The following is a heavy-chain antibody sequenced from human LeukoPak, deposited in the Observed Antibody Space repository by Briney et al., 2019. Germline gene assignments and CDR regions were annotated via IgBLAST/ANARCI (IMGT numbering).Heavy chain of an antibody. CDR2: IYYSGST. Sequence: SETLSLTCTVSGGSISSYYWSWIRQPAGKGLEWRGYIYYSGSTNYNPSLKSRVIVSVDTSKNQFSLKLSSVTAADTAVYYCARDYSASSPGGYGGQGTLVTVSS. D-gene: IGHD6-13*01. CDR3: ARDYSASSPGGY. CDR1: GGSISSYY. V-gene: IGHV4-59*01. J-gene: IGHJ4*02.